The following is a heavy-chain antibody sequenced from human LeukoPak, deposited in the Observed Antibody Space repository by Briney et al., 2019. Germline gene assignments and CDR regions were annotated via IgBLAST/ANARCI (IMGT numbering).Heavy chain of an antibody. Sequence: GGSLRLSCAASGFTFSSYWMSWVRQAPGKGLEWVANIKQDGSEKYYVDSVKGRFTISRDNAKNSLYLQMNSLRAEDMALYYCAKGGGGRLIYYYYMDVWGKGTTVTVSS. CDR1: GFTFSSYW. CDR2: IKQDGSEK. CDR3: AKGGGGRLIYYYYMDV. V-gene: IGHV3-7*03. D-gene: IGHD3-16*01. J-gene: IGHJ6*03.